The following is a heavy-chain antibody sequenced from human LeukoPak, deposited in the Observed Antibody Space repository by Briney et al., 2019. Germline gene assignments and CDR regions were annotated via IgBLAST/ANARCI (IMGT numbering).Heavy chain of an antibody. CDR1: GYTFTNSD. D-gene: IGHD2-2*01. V-gene: IGHV1-24*01. J-gene: IGHJ6*02. Sequence: ASVTVSCKASGYTFTNSDINWVRQAPGKGREWMGGLDPEDGETIYAQKFQGRVTMTEDTSTDTAYMELNSLRSDDTAVYYCATDPGEIVPAAKGPRGDYCYGMDVWGQGTTVTVSS. CDR2: LDPEDGET. CDR3: ATDPGEIVPAAKGPRGDYCYGMDV.